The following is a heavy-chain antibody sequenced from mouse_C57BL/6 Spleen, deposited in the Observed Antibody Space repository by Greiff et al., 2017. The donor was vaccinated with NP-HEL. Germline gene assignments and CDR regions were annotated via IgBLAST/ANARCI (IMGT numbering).Heavy chain of an antibody. CDR3: AREPYYYGSSYVAMDY. CDR2: IYPSDSET. Sequence: QVQLQQPGAELVRPGSSVKLSCKASGYTFTSYWMDWVKQRPGQGLEWIGNIYPSDSETHYNQKFKDKATLTVDKSSSTAYMQLSSLTSEDSAVYDCAREPYYYGSSYVAMDYWGQGTSVTVSS. CDR1: GYTFTSYW. V-gene: IGHV1-61*01. D-gene: IGHD1-1*01. J-gene: IGHJ4*01.